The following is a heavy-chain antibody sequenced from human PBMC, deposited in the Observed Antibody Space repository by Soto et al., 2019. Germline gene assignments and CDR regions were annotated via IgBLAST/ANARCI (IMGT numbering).Heavy chain of an antibody. CDR3: ARGAGRGSSGFYNYNGIDV. D-gene: IGHD6-25*01. Sequence: QVQLVQSGAEVKKPGASVKVSCKASGFTFTNYFFHWVRQAPRQGREWMGIISTYDGRTKYVQSLQCRGTMTSETSTSTVNMELSSLRSEHTAVYYCARGAGRGSSGFYNYNGIDVWGQGTTVTVSS. V-gene: IGHV1-46*01. CDR2: ISTYDGRT. J-gene: IGHJ6*02. CDR1: GFTFTNYF.